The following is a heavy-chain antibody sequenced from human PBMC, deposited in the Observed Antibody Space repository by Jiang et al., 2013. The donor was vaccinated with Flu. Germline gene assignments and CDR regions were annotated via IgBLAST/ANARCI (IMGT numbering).Heavy chain of an antibody. D-gene: IGHD3-16*01. Sequence: VQLVESGGGLVQPGGSLKLSCAASGFIFRDSTIHWVRQASGKGLEWLGRIRSRANTFATSYAASVTGRFTISRDDSKNTAYLEMSYLKIEDTALYHCSRLGDDWGQGTLVTVSS. V-gene: IGHV3-73*01. CDR1: GFIFRDST. CDR2: IRSRANTFAT. J-gene: IGHJ4*02. CDR3: SRLGDD.